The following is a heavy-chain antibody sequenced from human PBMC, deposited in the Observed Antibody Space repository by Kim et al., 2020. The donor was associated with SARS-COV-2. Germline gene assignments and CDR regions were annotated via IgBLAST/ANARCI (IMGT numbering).Heavy chain of an antibody. J-gene: IGHJ5*02. Sequence: NPYLISRVTISVDTSKNQFSLKLSSVTAADTAVYYCARVLTGEGRWFDPWGQGTLVTVSS. V-gene: IGHV4-31*02. D-gene: IGHD7-27*01. CDR3: ARVLTGEGRWFDP.